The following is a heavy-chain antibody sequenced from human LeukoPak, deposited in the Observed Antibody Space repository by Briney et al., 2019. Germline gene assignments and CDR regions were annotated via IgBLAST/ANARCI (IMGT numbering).Heavy chain of an antibody. CDR1: GYTLPELS. CDR2: FDPEDGET. J-gene: IGHJ4*02. CDR3: ATNTLLRYCDWLLG. Sequence: ASVTVSFTVSGYTLPELSMHWVRQAPAKGLERMGGFDPEDGETIYAQKFQGRVTMTEDTSTDTAYMELSSLRSEDTAVYCCATNTLLRYCDWLLGWGKGTLVTVS. V-gene: IGHV1-24*01. D-gene: IGHD3-9*01.